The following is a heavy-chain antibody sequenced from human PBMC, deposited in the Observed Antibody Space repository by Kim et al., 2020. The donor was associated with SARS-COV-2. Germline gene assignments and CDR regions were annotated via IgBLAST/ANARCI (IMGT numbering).Heavy chain of an antibody. D-gene: IGHD3-22*01. Sequence: SETLSLTCTVSGGSISSSSYYWGLIRQPPGKGLEWIGSIYYSGSTYYNPSLKSRVTISVDTSKNQFSLKLSSVTAADTAVYYCARQMGITMIVVVISTHFDYWGQGTLVTVSS. J-gene: IGHJ4*02. CDR1: GGSISSSSYY. CDR3: ARQMGITMIVVVISTHFDY. CDR2: IYYSGST. V-gene: IGHV4-39*01.